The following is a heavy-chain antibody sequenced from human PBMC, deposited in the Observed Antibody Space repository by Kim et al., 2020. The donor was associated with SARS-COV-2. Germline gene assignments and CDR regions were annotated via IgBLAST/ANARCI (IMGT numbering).Heavy chain of an antibody. V-gene: IGHV4-39*01. CDR1: GGSISSSSYY. Sequence: SETLSLTCTVSGGSISSSSYYWGWIRQPPGKGLEWIGSIYYSGSTYYNPSLKSRVTISVDTFKNQFSLKLSSVTAADTAVYYCARLYNWNYYYYYGMDVWGQGTTVTVSS. CDR3: ARLYNWNYYYYYGMDV. CDR2: IYYSGST. J-gene: IGHJ6*02. D-gene: IGHD1-20*01.